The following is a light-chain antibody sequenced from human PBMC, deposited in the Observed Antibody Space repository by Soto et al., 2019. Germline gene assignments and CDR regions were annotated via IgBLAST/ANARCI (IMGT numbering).Light chain of an antibody. CDR2: GAS. V-gene: IGKV3-20*01. CDR3: LQYGSSHLA. J-gene: IGKJ5*01. CDR1: QSVSSSY. Sequence: EIVLTQSPGTLSLSPGERATLSCRASQSVSSSYLAWYQQKPGQAPRLLIYGASSRATGIPDRFSGSGSGTDFTLTISRLEAEDFAVYYCLQYGSSHLAFGPGPRLQIK.